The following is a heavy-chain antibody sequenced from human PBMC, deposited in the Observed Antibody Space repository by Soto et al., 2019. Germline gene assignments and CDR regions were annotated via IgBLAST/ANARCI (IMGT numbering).Heavy chain of an antibody. CDR1: GGTFSSYT. D-gene: IGHD4-17*01. Sequence: QVQLVQSGAEVKKPGSSVKVSCKASGGTFSSYTISWVRQAPGRGLEWMGRIIPILGIANYAQKFQGRVTITADKSTSTAYMELSSLRSEDTAVYYCARGGATVTAFGYWGQGTLVTVSS. CDR2: IIPILGIA. V-gene: IGHV1-69*02. CDR3: ARGGATVTAFGY. J-gene: IGHJ4*02.